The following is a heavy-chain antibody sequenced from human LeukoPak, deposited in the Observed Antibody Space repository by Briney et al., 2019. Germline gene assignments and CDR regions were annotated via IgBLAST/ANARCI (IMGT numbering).Heavy chain of an antibody. V-gene: IGHV4-34*01. Sequence: SETLSLTCAVYGGSFSGYYWSWIRQPPGKGLEWIGEINHSGSNNYNPSLKSRVTISVDTSKNQFSLTLSSVTAADTAVYYCANTYYDFWSGYYTAWGQGTLVTVSS. CDR2: INHSGSN. CDR3: ANTYYDFWSGYYTA. J-gene: IGHJ5*02. CDR1: GGSFSGYY. D-gene: IGHD3-3*01.